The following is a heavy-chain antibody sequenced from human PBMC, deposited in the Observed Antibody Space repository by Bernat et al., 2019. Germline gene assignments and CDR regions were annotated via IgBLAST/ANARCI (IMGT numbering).Heavy chain of an antibody. CDR2: ISGSGGST. CDR3: AKGSVTDILTGYYYLDY. Sequence: EVQLLESGGGLVQPGGSLRLSCAASGFTFSSYAMSWVRQAPGKGLEWVSAISGSGGSTYYADSVKGRFTISRDNSKNTLYLQMNSLRAEDTAVYYCAKGSVTDILTGYYYLDYWGQGTLVTVSS. V-gene: IGHV3-23*01. J-gene: IGHJ4*02. CDR1: GFTFSSYA. D-gene: IGHD3-9*01.